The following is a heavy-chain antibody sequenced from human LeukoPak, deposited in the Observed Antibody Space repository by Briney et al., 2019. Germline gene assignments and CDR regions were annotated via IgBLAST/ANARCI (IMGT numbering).Heavy chain of an antibody. CDR1: GGSISSTTSY. V-gene: IGHV4-39*01. CDR2: IYYSGST. CDR3: ARRYDSSGYYYVRYFDL. D-gene: IGHD3-22*01. Sequence: PSETLSLTCAVSGGSISSTTSYWGWIRQPPGKGLEWLGRIYYSGSTFYNPSLKSRVTISVDTSNNQFSLRLSSVTAADTAVYYCARRYDSSGYYYVRYFDLWGRGTLVTVSS. J-gene: IGHJ2*01.